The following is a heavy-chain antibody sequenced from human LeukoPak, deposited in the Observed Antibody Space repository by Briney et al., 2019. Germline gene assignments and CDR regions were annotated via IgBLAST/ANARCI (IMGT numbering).Heavy chain of an antibody. V-gene: IGHV1-2*02. CDR2: INPNSGGT. J-gene: IGHJ3*02. CDR3: ARGYSSSWYDAFDI. D-gene: IGHD6-13*01. Sequence: ASVTVSCKASGYTFTGYYMHWVRQAPGQGLEWMGWINPNSGGTNYAQKFQGRVTMTRDTSISTAYMELSRLRSDDTAVYYCARGYSSSWYDAFDIWGQGTMVTVSS. CDR1: GYTFTGYY.